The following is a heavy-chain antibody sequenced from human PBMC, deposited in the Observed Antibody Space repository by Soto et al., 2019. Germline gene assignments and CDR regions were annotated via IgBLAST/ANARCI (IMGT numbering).Heavy chain of an antibody. CDR2: ISYDGSNK. D-gene: IGHD3-22*01. CDR1: GFTFSSYA. V-gene: IGHV3-30-3*01. CDR3: ARDYYDTSGNNFDN. Sequence: QVQLVESGGGVVQPGRSLRLSCAASGFTFSSYAMHWVRQAPGKGLEWVAVISYDGSNKYYADSVKGRFTISRDNSKNTLYLQMNSLRAEDTAVYYCARDYYDTSGNNFDNWGQGTLVTVSS. J-gene: IGHJ4*02.